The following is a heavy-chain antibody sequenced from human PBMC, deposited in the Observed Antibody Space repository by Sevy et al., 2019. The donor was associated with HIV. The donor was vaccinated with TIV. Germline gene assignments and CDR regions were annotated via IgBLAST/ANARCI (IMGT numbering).Heavy chain of an antibody. D-gene: IGHD3-22*01. V-gene: IGHV1-24*01. Sequence: ASVKVSGKVSGHTLTEFSMHWVRQAPGKGLEWMGTFDPEDGKRVHAQNFQGRVTMTEDTSTDTAFMEMSSLRFEDTAVYYCTTTKDYYDSSGYPFDYCGQGTLVTVSS. J-gene: IGHJ4*02. CDR1: GHTLTEFS. CDR3: TTTKDYYDSSGYPFDY. CDR2: FDPEDGKR.